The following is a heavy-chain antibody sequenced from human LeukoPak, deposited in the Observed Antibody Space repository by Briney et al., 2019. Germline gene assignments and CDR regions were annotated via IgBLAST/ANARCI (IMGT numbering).Heavy chain of an antibody. D-gene: IGHD3-10*01. Sequence: SVKVSCKASGFTFTSSAVQWVRQARGQRLEWIGWIVVGSGNTNYAQKFQERVTITRDMSTSTAYMELSSLRSEDTAVYYCAADPLFNYYGSGSYPNPDYWGQGTLVSVSS. V-gene: IGHV1-58*01. CDR2: IVVGSGNT. CDR3: AADPLFNYYGSGSYPNPDY. J-gene: IGHJ4*02. CDR1: GFTFTSSA.